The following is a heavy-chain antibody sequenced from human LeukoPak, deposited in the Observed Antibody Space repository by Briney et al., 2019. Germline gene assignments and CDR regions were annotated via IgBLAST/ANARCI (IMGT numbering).Heavy chain of an antibody. V-gene: IGHV3-9*01. CDR2: ISWNSGNI. J-gene: IGHJ4*02. CDR1: GFTLDDYT. Sequence: TGGSLRLSCAASGFTLDDYTMHWVRQVPGKGLEWVSGISWNSGNIAYVDSVKGRFTISRDNAKNSLYLQMNSLRAEDTAFYYCVKDGNYGSGTYLDYWGQGTLVTVSS. CDR3: VKDGNYGSGTYLDY. D-gene: IGHD3-10*01.